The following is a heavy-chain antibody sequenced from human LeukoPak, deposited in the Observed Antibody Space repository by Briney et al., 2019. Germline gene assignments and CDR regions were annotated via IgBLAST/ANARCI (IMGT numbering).Heavy chain of an antibody. D-gene: IGHD6-19*01. Sequence: GGSLRLSCAASGFTFSLHWMTGVRQAPGKGREWVANIKQDETEKYYVGSVKGRFTISRDNAKNSLYLQMNSLSADDTAVYYCAREGGSGWSLDYWGRGTLVTVSS. CDR2: IKQDETEK. CDR1: GFTFSLHW. CDR3: AREGGSGWSLDY. J-gene: IGHJ4*02. V-gene: IGHV3-7*03.